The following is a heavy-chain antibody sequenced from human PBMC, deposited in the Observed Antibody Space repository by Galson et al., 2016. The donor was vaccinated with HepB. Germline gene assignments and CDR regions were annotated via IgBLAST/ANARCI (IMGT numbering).Heavy chain of an antibody. V-gene: IGHV1-18*01. CDR2: ISADNGNT. Sequence: SVKVSCKASGYTFSSHGISWVRQAPGQGLEWMGWISADNGNTNYAQKLQGRVTMTTDTSTSTAYTELRSLRSDDTAVYYCARSQPGWFNWFAPWGQGTLVTVSS. CDR3: ARSQPGWFNWFAP. D-gene: IGHD6-19*01. J-gene: IGHJ5*02. CDR1: GYTFSSHG.